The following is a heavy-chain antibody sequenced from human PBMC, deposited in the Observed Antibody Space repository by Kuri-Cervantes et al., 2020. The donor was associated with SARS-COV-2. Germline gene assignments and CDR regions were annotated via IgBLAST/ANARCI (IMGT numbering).Heavy chain of an antibody. J-gene: IGHJ3*02. V-gene: IGHV4-39*01. Sequence: SETLSLTCTVSGGSISSSSYYWGWIRQPPGKGLEWIGSIYYSGSTYYNPSLKSRVTISVDTSKNQFSLKLSSVTAADTAVYYCARRACSSTSCNRALRAFDIWGQGTMVTVSS. D-gene: IGHD2-2*01. CDR1: GGSISSSSYY. CDR2: IYYSGST. CDR3: ARRACSSTSCNRALRAFDI.